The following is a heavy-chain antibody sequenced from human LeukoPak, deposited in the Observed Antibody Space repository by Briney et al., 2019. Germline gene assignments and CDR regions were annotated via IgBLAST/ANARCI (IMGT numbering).Heavy chain of an antibody. D-gene: IGHD3-3*01. J-gene: IGHJ4*02. Sequence: SETLSLTCTVSGGSISSYYWSWIRQPAGKGLEWIGRIYTSGSTNYNPSLKSRVTMSVDTSKNQFSLKLSSVTAADTAVYYCARSYYDSWSGYYPQYYFDYWGQGTLVTVSS. CDR2: IYTSGST. CDR1: GGSISSYY. CDR3: ARSYYDSWSGYYPQYYFDY. V-gene: IGHV4-4*07.